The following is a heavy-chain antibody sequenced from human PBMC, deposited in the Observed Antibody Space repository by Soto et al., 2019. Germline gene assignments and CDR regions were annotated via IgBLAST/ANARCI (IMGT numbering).Heavy chain of an antibody. J-gene: IGHJ6*02. D-gene: IGHD3-10*01. CDR1: GFTFSNAW. CDR3: TTAPFSFITLPGTSFLIGMDV. CDR2: IKSKADGGTT. V-gene: IGHV3-15*07. Sequence: PGGSLRLSCAASGFTFSNAWMNWVRQAPGKGLEWVGRIKSKADGGTTDYAAPVKGRFTVSRDDSRNTLYLQLNSLKTDDTAVYYCTTAPFSFITLPGTSFLIGMDVWGQGTTVTVSS.